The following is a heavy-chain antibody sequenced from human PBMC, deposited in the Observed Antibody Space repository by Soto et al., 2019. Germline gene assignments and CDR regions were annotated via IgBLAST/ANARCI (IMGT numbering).Heavy chain of an antibody. V-gene: IGHV1-46*01. CDR3: ARGARRWELLDGPDY. J-gene: IGHJ4*02. CDR1: GYTLTELS. CDR2: IDPDGGST. Sequence: ASVKVSCKVSGYTLTELSMHWVRQAPGKGLEWMGIIDPDGGSTSYAQKFQGRVTMTRDTSTSTVYMELSSLRSEDTAVYYCARGARRWELLDGPDYWGQGTLVTVSS. D-gene: IGHD1-26*01.